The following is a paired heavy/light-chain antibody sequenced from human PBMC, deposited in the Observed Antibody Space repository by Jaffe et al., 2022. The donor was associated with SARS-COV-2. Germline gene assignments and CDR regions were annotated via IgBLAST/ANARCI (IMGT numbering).Light chain of an antibody. V-gene: IGKV1-39*01. CDR2: AAS. CDR3: QQSYSTPPVT. J-gene: IGKJ2*01. CDR1: QSISSY. Sequence: DIQMTQSPSSLSASVGDRVTITCRASQSISSYLNWYQQKPGKAPKLLIYAASSLQSGVPSRFSGSGSGTDFTLTISSLQPEDFATYYCQQSYSTPPVTFGQGTKLEIK.
Heavy chain of an antibody. CDR1: GFSLSTSGMC. J-gene: IGHJ3*02. Sequence: QVTLRESGPALVKPTQTLTLTCTFSGFSLSTSGMCVSWIRQPPGKALEWLALIDWDDDKYYSTSLKTRLTISKDTSKNQVVLTMTNMDPVDTATYYCARHTYYYDSSGFKGAFDIWGQGTMVTVSS. CDR2: IDWDDDK. D-gene: IGHD3-22*01. V-gene: IGHV2-70*01. CDR3: ARHTYYYDSSGFKGAFDI.